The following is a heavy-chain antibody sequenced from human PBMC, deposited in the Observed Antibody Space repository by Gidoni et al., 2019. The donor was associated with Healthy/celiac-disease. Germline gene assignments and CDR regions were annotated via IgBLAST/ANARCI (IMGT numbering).Heavy chain of an antibody. CDR3: ARDKGIVGANHAFDI. D-gene: IGHD1-26*01. CDR2: ISSNGGST. J-gene: IGHJ3*02. V-gene: IGHV3-64*01. CDR1: GSTFISYG. Sequence: EVQLVASAGGLVQPGGSLRLSCAASGSTFISYGMHWVRQAPGKGLEYVSAISSNGGSTYYANSVKGRFTISRDNSKNTLYLQMGSLRAEDMAVYYCARDKGIVGANHAFDIWGQGTMVTVSS.